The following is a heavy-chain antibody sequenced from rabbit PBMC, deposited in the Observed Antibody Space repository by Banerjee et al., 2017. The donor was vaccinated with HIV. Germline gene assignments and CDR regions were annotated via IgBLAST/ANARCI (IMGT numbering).Heavy chain of an antibody. CDR2: IDAGRGHRT. V-gene: IGHV1S40*01. J-gene: IGHJ4*01. Sequence: GGGLVQPGGSLKLSCKASGFDFSSYGVSWVRQAPGKGLEWIACIDAGRGHRTDYASWAKGRFTISKTSSTTVTLQMTSLTAADTATYFCAREHTYADYGDFNLWGPGTLVTVS. D-gene: IGHD2-1*01. CDR1: GFDFSSYG. CDR3: AREHTYADYGDFNL.